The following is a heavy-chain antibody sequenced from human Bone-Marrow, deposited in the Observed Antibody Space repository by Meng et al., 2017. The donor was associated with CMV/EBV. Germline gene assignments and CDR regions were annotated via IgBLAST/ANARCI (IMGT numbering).Heavy chain of an antibody. J-gene: IGHJ6*02. D-gene: IGHD5-12*01. CDR1: GYTFTSYD. V-gene: IGHV1-8*01. CDR3: ARGVATIRGYYYYYGMDV. Sequence: ASVKVSCKASGYTFTSYDINWVRQATGQGLEWMGWMNPNSGNTGYAQKFQGRVTMTRNTSISTAYMELSSLRSEDTAVYYCARGVATIRGYYYYYGMDVWGQGTTVTVSS. CDR2: MNPNSGNT.